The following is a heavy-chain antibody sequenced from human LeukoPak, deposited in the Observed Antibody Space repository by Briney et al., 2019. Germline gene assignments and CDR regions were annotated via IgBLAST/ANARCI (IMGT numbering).Heavy chain of an antibody. D-gene: IGHD3-10*01. CDR2: ISNSGDFI. V-gene: IGHV3-11*01. J-gene: IGHJ4*02. CDR1: GFMFSDEY. Sequence: PGGSLRLSCAASGFMFSDEYMCWIRQAPGKGLEWVSYISNSGDFIAYADSVKGRFTISRDNAKNSLFLQMNSLRAEDTAVYYCARARGTGPGAHFDYWGQGTLVIVSS. CDR3: ARARGTGPGAHFDY.